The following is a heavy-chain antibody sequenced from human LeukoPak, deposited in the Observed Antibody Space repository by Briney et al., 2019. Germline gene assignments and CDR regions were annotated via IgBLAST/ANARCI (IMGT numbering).Heavy chain of an antibody. Sequence: GGSLRLSCAASGFTFSSYAMSWVRQAPGKVLEWVSTITNSGGSTYYADSVKGRFTISRDNAKNSLYLHMNSLRDEDTAVYYCARADYASGSFDYWGQGTLVTVSS. D-gene: IGHD3-10*01. CDR2: ITNSGGST. J-gene: IGHJ4*02. CDR3: ARADYASGSFDY. CDR1: GFTFSSYA. V-gene: IGHV3-23*01.